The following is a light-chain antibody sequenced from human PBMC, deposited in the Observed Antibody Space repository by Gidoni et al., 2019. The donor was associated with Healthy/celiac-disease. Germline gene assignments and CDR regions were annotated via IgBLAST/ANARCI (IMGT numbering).Light chain of an antibody. CDR2: GAS. Sequence: EIVLTQSPCTLSLSPGERATLSCRASQRVSSSYLAWYQQKPGQAPRLLIYGASSRATGIPDRCSGSGSGTDFTLTISRLEPEDFAVYYCQQYGSSPEYTFGQXTKLEIK. CDR3: QQYGSSPEYT. J-gene: IGKJ2*01. V-gene: IGKV3-20*01. CDR1: QRVSSSY.